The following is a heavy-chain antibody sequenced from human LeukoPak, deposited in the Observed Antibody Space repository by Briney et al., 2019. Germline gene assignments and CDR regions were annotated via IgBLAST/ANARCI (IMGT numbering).Heavy chain of an antibody. J-gene: IGHJ4*02. D-gene: IGHD3-22*01. CDR1: GFTFTSSA. CDR3: ARDQSYYYDSSGYLNY. V-gene: IGHV1-58*01. CDR2: IVVGSGNT. Sequence: ASVKVSCKASGFTFTSSAVQWVRQARGQRLEWIGWIVVGSGNTNYAQKFQERVTITRDMSTSTAYMELSSLRSDDTAVYYCARDQSYYYDSSGYLNYWGQGILVTVSS.